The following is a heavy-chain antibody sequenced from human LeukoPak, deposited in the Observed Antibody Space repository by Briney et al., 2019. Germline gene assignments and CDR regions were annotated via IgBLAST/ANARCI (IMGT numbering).Heavy chain of an antibody. CDR2: INPNSGGT. Sequence: ASVKVSCKASGYTFTGYYMHWVRQAPGQGLEWMGWINPNSGGTNYAQKFQGRVTMTRDTSISTAYMELSRLRFDDTAVYYCARALTIFESLGGYWGQGTLVTVSS. CDR1: GYTFTGYY. V-gene: IGHV1-2*02. CDR3: ARALTIFESLGGY. J-gene: IGHJ4*02. D-gene: IGHD3-3*01.